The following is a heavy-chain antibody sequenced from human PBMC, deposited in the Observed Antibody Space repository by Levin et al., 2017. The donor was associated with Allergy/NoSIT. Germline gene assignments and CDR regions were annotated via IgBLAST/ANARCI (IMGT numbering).Heavy chain of an antibody. V-gene: IGHV4-4*02. Sequence: NASETLSLTCAVSGGSISSSNWWSWVRQPPGKGLEWIGEIYHSGSTNYNPSLKSRVTISVDKSKNQFSLKLSSVTAADTAVYYCARDHASSSQGGAFDIWGQGTMVTVSS. CDR3: ARDHASSSQGGAFDI. CDR1: GGSISSSNW. CDR2: IYHSGST. J-gene: IGHJ3*02. D-gene: IGHD6-13*01.